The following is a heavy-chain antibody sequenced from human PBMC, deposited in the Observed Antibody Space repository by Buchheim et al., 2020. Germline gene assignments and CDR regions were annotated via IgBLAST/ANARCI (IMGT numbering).Heavy chain of an antibody. Sequence: EVQLVESGGGLVQPGGSLTLACRASGFTFSSYEMNWVRQAPGKGLEWVSYISDSGYTRYFADSVKGRFTISRDNAKTSLFLQMNSLSAEDTAVYYCARRYSFGVFDYWGQGTL. V-gene: IGHV3-48*03. CDR3: ARRYSFGVFDY. J-gene: IGHJ4*02. CDR1: GFTFSSYE. CDR2: ISDSGYTR. D-gene: IGHD3-10*01.